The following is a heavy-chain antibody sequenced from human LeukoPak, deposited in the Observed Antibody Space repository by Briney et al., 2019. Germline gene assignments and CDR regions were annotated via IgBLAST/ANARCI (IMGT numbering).Heavy chain of an antibody. CDR1: GYTFTGYY. Sequence: ASVKVSCKASGYTFTGYYMHWVRQAPGQGLEWMGWITPNSGGTNYAQKFQGRVTMTRDTSISTAYMELSRLRSDDTAVYYCRLAREYGMDVWGQGTTVTVSS. CDR3: RLAREYGMDV. D-gene: IGHD3-10*01. V-gene: IGHV1-2*02. CDR2: ITPNSGGT. J-gene: IGHJ6*02.